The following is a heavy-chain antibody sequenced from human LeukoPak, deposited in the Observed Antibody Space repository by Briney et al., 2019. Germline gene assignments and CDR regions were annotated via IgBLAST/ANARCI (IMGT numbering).Heavy chain of an antibody. D-gene: IGHD1-26*01. J-gene: IGHJ4*02. V-gene: IGHV3-48*04. CDR3: ARDSVSGSYALDY. Sequence: PGGSLRLSCAASGFTFSTFSSYSMNWVRQAPGKGLEWVSYISSSSSRINYADSVKGRFTISRDNARNSLYLQMNSLRAEDTAVYYCARDSVSGSYALDYWGQGTLVTVSS. CDR1: GFTFSTFSSYS. CDR2: ISSSSSRI.